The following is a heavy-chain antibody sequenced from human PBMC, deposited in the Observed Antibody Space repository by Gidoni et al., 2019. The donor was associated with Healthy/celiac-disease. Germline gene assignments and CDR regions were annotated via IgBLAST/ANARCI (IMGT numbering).Heavy chain of an antibody. CDR3: AKATVTTFDAFDI. CDR2: ISWNSGSI. CDR1: GVTFDDYA. D-gene: IGHD4-17*01. J-gene: IGHJ3*02. V-gene: IGHV3-9*01. Sequence: EVQLVESGGGLVQPGRSLRLSCAAAGVTFDDYAMHWVRQAPGKGLEWFSGISWNSGSIGYADSVKGRFTISRDNAKNSLYLQMNSLRAEDTALYYCAKATVTTFDAFDIWGQGTMVTVSS.